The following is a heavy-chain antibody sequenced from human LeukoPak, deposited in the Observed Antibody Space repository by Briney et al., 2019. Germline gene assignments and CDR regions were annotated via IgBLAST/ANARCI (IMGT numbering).Heavy chain of an antibody. CDR2: ISGSGGST. CDR3: AREEVVRSRPILPIERRAFDI. Sequence: TGGSLRLSCAASGFTFSSYAMSWVRQAPGKGLEWVSAISGSGGSTYYADSVKGRFTISRDNSKNTLYLQMNSLRAEDTAVYYCAREEVVRSRPILPIERRAFDIWGQGTMVTVSS. J-gene: IGHJ3*02. V-gene: IGHV3-23*01. CDR1: GFTFSSYA. D-gene: IGHD1-1*01.